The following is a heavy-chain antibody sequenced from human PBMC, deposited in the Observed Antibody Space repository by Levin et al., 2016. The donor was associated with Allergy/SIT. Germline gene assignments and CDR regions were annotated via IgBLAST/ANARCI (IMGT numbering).Heavy chain of an antibody. D-gene: IGHD3-22*01. CDR3: ARDQLVVVVGSHYGMDV. J-gene: IGHJ6*02. Sequence: ASVKVSCKASGYTFTNYGISWVRQAPGQGLEWMGWISAHSGNTNYAQQFQGRATMTTDTSTSTAYMELRSLKSDDTAVYYCARDQLVVVVGSHYGMDVWGQGTTVTVS. CDR1: GYTFTNYG. CDR2: ISAHSGNT. V-gene: IGHV1-18*01.